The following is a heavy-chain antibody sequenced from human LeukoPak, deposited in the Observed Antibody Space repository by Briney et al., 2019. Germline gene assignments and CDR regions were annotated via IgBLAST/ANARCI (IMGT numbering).Heavy chain of an antibody. CDR2: ISGSGGST. V-gene: IGHV3-23*01. Sequence: GGSLRLSCAASGFTFSSYGMSWVRQAPGKGLEWVSAISGSGGSTYYADSVKGRFTISRDNSKNTLYLQMNSLRAEDTAVYYCARRATTERGHSYGLDYWGQGTLVTVSS. J-gene: IGHJ4*01. CDR3: ARRATTERGHSYGLDY. D-gene: IGHD5-18*01. CDR1: GFTFSSYG.